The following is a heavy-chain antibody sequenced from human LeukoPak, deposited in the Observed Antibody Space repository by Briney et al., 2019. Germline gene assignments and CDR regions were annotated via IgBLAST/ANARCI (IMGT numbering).Heavy chain of an antibody. Sequence: SQTLSLTCAVSGGSISSGGYSWSWIRQPPGKGLEWIGYIYHSGSTYYNPSLKSRVTISVDRSKNQFSLKLSSVTAADTAVYYCARGRYGDYAYWGQGTLVTVSS. D-gene: IGHD4-17*01. J-gene: IGHJ4*02. CDR3: ARGRYGDYAY. CDR1: GGSISSGGYS. CDR2: IYHSGST. V-gene: IGHV4-30-2*01.